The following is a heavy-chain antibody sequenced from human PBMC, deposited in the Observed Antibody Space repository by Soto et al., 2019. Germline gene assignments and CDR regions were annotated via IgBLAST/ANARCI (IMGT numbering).Heavy chain of an antibody. J-gene: IGHJ4*02. V-gene: IGHV4-31*03. CDR3: ARTKCSGGSCYSWSLDY. CDR2: RYYSEST. D-gene: IGHD2-15*01. CDR1: GGSVTTGVYY. Sequence: PSATLSLTCTVSGGSVTTGVYYWTGIRQLPGKGLEWIGHRYYSESTYYNPSLKSRVSISLDTSKNQFSLKLSFVTAADTAMYYCARTKCSGGSCYSWSLDYWGQGTPVTVSS.